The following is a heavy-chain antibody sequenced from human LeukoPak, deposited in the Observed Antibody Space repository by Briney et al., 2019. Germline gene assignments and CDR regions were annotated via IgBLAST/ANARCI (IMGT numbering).Heavy chain of an antibody. J-gene: IGHJ6*03. CDR1: GGSFSGYD. V-gene: IGHV4-34*01. Sequence: PSETLSLTCGVYGGSFSGYDWSWVRQPPGKGLEWIGEINDGGDTNYNPSLKSRVTMSVDTSKNHFSLEVRSMTAADTAVYYCARGLGWKVAPMGLFFMDVWGEGTTVTVSS. CDR2: INDGGDT. D-gene: IGHD5-24*01. CDR3: ARGLGWKVAPMGLFFMDV.